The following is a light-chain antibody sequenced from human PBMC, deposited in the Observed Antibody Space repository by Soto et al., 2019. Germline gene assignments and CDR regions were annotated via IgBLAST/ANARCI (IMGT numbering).Light chain of an antibody. CDR1: SSDVGGYDF. J-gene: IGLJ2*01. CDR2: DVN. CDR3: CSYAGSYTFV. Sequence: QSVLTQPRSVSGSPGQSVTISCTGTSSDVGGYDFVSWYQQHPGKAPKLMIYDVNKRPSGVPDRFSGSKSDSTASLTISGLQTEDESDYYCCSYAGSYTFVFGGGTKVTVL. V-gene: IGLV2-11*01.